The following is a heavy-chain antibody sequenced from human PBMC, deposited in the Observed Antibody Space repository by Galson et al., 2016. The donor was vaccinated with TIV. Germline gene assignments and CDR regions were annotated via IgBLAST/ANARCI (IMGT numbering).Heavy chain of an antibody. CDR3: VRDRLGWH. CDR1: GISVNNDW. Sequence: SLRLSCAASGISVNNDWMHWVRQSPEKGLVWVARIDTDGTTTYYADSVKGRFSISRDNAKNTVYLQMNNLIADDTAVYYCVRDRLGWHWGQGTLVTGSS. CDR2: IDTDGTTT. D-gene: IGHD3-16*01. J-gene: IGHJ1*01. V-gene: IGHV3-74*01.